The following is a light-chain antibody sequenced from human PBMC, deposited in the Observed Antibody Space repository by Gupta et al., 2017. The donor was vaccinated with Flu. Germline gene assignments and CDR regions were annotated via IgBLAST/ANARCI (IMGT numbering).Light chain of an antibody. CDR3: AAWDDSLNGHYV. J-gene: IGLJ1*01. CDR2: GNS. CDR1: SSNIGSNP. Sequence: VTISCSGSSSNIGSNPVNWYQQVPGTAPNLLIYGNSKRPSGVPDRFSGSKSGTSASLAISGLQSEDEADYYCAAWDDSLNGHYVFGTGTKVTVL. V-gene: IGLV1-44*01.